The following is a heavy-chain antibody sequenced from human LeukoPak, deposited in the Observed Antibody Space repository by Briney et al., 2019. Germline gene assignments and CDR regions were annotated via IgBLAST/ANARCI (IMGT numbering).Heavy chain of an antibody. CDR2: ISYDGSNK. J-gene: IGHJ4*02. V-gene: IGHV3-30*04. CDR3: ARDYSGRYYFDY. D-gene: IGHD4-11*01. Sequence: GRSLRLSCAASGFTFSSYAMHWVRQAPGKGLEWVAVISYDGSNKYYADSVKGRFTISRDNSKNTLYLQMNSLRAEDTAVYYCARDYSGRYYFDYWAREPWSPSPQ. CDR1: GFTFSSYA.